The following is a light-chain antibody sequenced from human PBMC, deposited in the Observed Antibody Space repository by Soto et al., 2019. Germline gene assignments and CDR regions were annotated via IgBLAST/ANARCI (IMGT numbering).Light chain of an antibody. J-gene: IGLJ1*01. CDR3: TSYTSSSTLDV. CDR1: SSDVGGYNY. Sequence: QSVLPQPASVSGSPGQSITISCTGTSSDVGGYNYVSWYQQRPGKAPKLMIYEVSNRPLGVSNRFSGSKSGNTASLTISGLQAEDAAAYYCTSYTSSSTLDVFGTGTKGTVL. V-gene: IGLV2-14*01. CDR2: EVS.